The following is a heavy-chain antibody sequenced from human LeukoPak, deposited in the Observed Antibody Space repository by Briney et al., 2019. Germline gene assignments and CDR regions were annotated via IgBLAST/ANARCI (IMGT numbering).Heavy chain of an antibody. CDR1: GGSFSGYY. Sequence: SETLSLTCAVYGGSFSGYYWSWIRQPPGKGLEWIGSIYYSGSTYYNPSLKSRVTISVDTSKNQFSLKLSSVTAADTAVYYCARDQVTTYDFDYWGQGTLVTVSS. J-gene: IGHJ4*02. CDR3: ARDQVTTYDFDY. CDR2: IYYSGST. D-gene: IGHD4-17*01. V-gene: IGHV4-34*01.